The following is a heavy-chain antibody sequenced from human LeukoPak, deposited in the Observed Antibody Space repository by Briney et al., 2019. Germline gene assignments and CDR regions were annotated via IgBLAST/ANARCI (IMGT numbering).Heavy chain of an antibody. CDR3: ARGGAMATYYYYTMEV. V-gene: IGHV4-59*07. D-gene: IGHD3-16*01. J-gene: IGHJ6*02. CDR1: VGSISSYY. CDR2: INSSGST. Sequence: SDTLSLPCTLSVGSISSYYWSCIRQPPGKAVEGVGYINSSGSTTYNPSLKVRVTISVYKSKNKFSLKLSSVTAADTAVYYCARGGAMATYYYYTMEVWGQGTTVTVSS.